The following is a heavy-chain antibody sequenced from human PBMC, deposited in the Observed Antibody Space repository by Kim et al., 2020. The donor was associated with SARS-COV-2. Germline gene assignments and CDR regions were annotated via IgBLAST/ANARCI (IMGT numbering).Heavy chain of an antibody. J-gene: IGHJ3*02. D-gene: IGHD6-19*01. V-gene: IGHV3-30*02. Sequence: ADSVKGRFIVSRDNSKNTLYLQMNSLRAEDTAVFYCAKDLEEWQWPPGYAFDIWGQGTMVTVSS. CDR3: AKDLEEWQWPPGYAFDI.